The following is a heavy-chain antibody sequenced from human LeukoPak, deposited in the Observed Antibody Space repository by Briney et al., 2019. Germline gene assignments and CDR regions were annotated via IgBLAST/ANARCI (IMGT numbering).Heavy chain of an antibody. J-gene: IGHJ4*02. V-gene: IGHV3-9*03. CDR1: GFTFDDYA. Sequence: GGSLRLSCAASGFTFDDYAMHWVRQAPGKGLEWVSGISWNSGSIGYADSVKGRFTISRDNAKNSLYLQMNSLRAEDMALYYCAKDMGSIAAAGTVGGFDYWGQGTLVTVSS. D-gene: IGHD6-13*01. CDR2: ISWNSGSI. CDR3: AKDMGSIAAAGTVGGFDY.